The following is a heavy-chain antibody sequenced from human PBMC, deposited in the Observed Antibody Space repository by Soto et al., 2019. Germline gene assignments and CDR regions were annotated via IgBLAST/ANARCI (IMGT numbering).Heavy chain of an antibody. CDR2: IPDGGST. D-gene: IGHD2-2*01. J-gene: IGHJ3*01. Sequence: SETLSLTCDVSGGSIYTYYGNLSRQSQGKGLEWIGYIPDGGSTNYNPSLKSRVTISVDTSKKQVSLKLSSVSAADTARYFCAGYCSSSICTADHYLALEVWGQGTMVTVSS. CDR3: AGYCSSSICTADHYLALEV. V-gene: IGHV4-59*01. CDR1: GGSIYTYY.